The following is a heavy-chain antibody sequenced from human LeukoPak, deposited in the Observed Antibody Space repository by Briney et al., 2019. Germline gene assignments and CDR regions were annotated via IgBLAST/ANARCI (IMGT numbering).Heavy chain of an antibody. CDR2: ISSSSSYI. Sequence: PGGSLRLSCAASGFTFTSYAMNWARQAPGKGLEWVSSISSSSSYIYYADSVKGRFTISRDNAKNSLYLQMNSLRAEDTAVYYCARFRDSGSYYYYYGMDVWGQGTTVTVSS. CDR3: ARFRDSGSYYYYYGMDV. CDR1: GFTFTSYA. D-gene: IGHD1-26*01. J-gene: IGHJ6*02. V-gene: IGHV3-21*01.